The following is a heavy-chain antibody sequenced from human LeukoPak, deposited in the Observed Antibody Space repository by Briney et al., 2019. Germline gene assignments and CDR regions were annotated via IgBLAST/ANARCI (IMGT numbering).Heavy chain of an antibody. J-gene: IGHJ4*02. D-gene: IGHD2-15*01. CDR3: SRVVSGYCSGGRCYYFDS. Sequence: PGGSLRLSCAVSGFTLSNAWMNWVRQAPRKGLEWVGFIRSKGHGGTTEYAASVKGRFTISRDDSKTIAYLQMDSLKTEDTAVYYCSRVVSGYCSGGRCYYFDSWGQGTLVTVSS. CDR1: GFTLSNAW. CDR2: IRSKGHGGTT. V-gene: IGHV3-49*04.